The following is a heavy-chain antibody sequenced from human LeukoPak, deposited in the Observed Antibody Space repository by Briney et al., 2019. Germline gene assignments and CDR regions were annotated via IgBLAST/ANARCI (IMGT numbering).Heavy chain of an antibody. J-gene: IGHJ3*02. CDR2: VIPIIGTA. CDR3: ARGHSNPDAFDI. CDR1: GGTFSSYA. D-gene: IGHD4-11*01. Sequence: SVKVSCKASGGTFSSYAISWVRQAPGQGLEWMGGVIPIIGTANYAQKFQGRVTITADESTSTAYMELSSLRSEDTAVYYCARGHSNPDAFDIWGQGTMVTVSS. V-gene: IGHV1-69*01.